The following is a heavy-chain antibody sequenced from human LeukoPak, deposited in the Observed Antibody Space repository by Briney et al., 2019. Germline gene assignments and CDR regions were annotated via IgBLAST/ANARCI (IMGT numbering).Heavy chain of an antibody. J-gene: IGHJ6*02. Sequence: SETLSLTCTVSGGSISGYYWSWIRQPPGKGLEWNGEINHSGSTNYNPSLKSRVTISVDTSKNQFSLKLSSVTAADTAVYYCARGYSNRRYYYYGMDVWGQGTTVTVSS. CDR3: ARGYSNRRYYYYGMDV. D-gene: IGHD4-4*01. CDR2: INHSGST. CDR1: GGSISGYY. V-gene: IGHV4-34*01.